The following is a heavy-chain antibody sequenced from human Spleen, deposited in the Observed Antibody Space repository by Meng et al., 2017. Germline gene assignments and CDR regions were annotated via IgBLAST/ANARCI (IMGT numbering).Heavy chain of an antibody. CDR2: TYYRSKWYT. V-gene: IGHV6-1*01. Sequence: QVQLQQSGPGLVTLSHTLAPTCAISGYSVSSYSATWNWVRQSPSRGLEWLGRTYYRSKWYTDYAVSMKSRIIINADTSKNQFSLQVNSVTPEDTAVYYCTRDVVGNTYLFDYWGQGTLVTVSS. D-gene: IGHD1-26*01. CDR3: TRDVVGNTYLFDY. J-gene: IGHJ4*02. CDR1: GYSVSSYSAT.